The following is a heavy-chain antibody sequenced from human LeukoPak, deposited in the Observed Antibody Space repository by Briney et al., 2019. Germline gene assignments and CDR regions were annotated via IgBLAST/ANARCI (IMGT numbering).Heavy chain of an antibody. J-gene: IGHJ4*02. CDR3: ARDPEDGGSDY. D-gene: IGHD4-23*01. CDR2: IWYDGSYK. Sequence: GSLPLSCAASGFPFSSYGMHWVRPAPGKGLAWVAVIWYDGSYKYYADSVKGRFTIPRDNSKNTLYLQMNSLRAEDTAVYYFARDPEDGGSDYWGQGTLVTVSS. CDR1: GFPFSSYG. V-gene: IGHV3-33*01.